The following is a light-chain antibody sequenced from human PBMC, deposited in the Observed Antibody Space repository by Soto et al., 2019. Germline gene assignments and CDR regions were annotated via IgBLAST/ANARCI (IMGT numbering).Light chain of an antibody. J-gene: IGKJ2*01. Sequence: EIVLTQSPGTLSLSPGERATLSCRASQSVSSSYLDWYQQKPGQAPRLLIYGASSRATGIPDRFSGSGSGTDFTLTISRLEPEDFAMYYCQQYGSSPYTFGQGTKLEIK. CDR1: QSVSSSY. CDR3: QQYGSSPYT. V-gene: IGKV3-20*01. CDR2: GAS.